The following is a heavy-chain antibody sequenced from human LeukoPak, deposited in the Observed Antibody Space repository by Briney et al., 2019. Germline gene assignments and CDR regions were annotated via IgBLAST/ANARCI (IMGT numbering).Heavy chain of an antibody. Sequence: GASVKVSCKASGYTFTSYGISWVRQAPGQGLEWMGWISAYNGNTNYAQKPQGRVTMTTDTSTSTAYMELRSLRSDDTAAYYCARPLVVVAEEYYYYGMDVWGQGTTVTVSS. CDR1: GYTFTSYG. D-gene: IGHD2-15*01. J-gene: IGHJ6*02. CDR2: ISAYNGNT. V-gene: IGHV1-18*01. CDR3: ARPLVVVAEEYYYYGMDV.